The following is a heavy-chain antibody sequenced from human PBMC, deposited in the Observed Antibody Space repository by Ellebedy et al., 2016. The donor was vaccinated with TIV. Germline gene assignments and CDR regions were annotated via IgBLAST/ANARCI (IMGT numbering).Heavy chain of an antibody. J-gene: IGHJ4*02. Sequence: PGGSLRLSCVASGFTFSTYGMHWVRQAPGKGLEWVAFKRFDGRNKYNGDSVKGRFFISRDVSKNTLFLQMNRLRAEDTAMYYCTRETNPSPGAVAGTGFDCWGQGALVIVSS. V-gene: IGHV3-30*02. CDR1: GFTFSTYG. D-gene: IGHD6-19*01. CDR3: TRETNPSPGAVAGTGFDC. CDR2: KRFDGRNK.